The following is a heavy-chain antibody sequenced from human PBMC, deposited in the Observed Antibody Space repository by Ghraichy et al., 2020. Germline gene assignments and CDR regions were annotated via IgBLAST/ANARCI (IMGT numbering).Heavy chain of an antibody. J-gene: IGHJ5*02. V-gene: IGHV4-59*08. CDR2: IYYSGST. Sequence: SETLSLTCTVSGGSISSYYWSWIRQPPGKGLEWIGYIYYSGSTNYNPSLKSRVTISVDTSKNQFSLKLSSVTAADTAVYYCARLRTILPTMMWDNWFDPWGQGTLVTVSS. D-gene: IGHD3-22*01. CDR3: ARLRTILPTMMWDNWFDP. CDR1: GGSISSYY.